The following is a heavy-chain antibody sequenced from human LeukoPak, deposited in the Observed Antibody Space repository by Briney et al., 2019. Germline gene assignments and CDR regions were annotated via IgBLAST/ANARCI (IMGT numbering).Heavy chain of an antibody. J-gene: IGHJ4*02. Sequence: GASVKVSCKASGYTFTGYYMHWVRQAPGQGLEWMGWINPNSGGTNYAQKFQGRVTMTRDTSISTAYMELSRLRSDDTAVYYCARTTSRVTIFGVVTDYYFDYWGQGTLVTVSS. D-gene: IGHD3-3*01. CDR3: ARTTSRVTIFGVVTDYYFDY. CDR1: GYTFTGYY. CDR2: INPNSGGT. V-gene: IGHV1-2*02.